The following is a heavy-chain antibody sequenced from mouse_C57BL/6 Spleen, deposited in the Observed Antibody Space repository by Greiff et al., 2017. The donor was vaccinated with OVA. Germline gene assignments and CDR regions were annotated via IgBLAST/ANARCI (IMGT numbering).Heavy chain of an antibody. V-gene: IGHV1-19*01. D-gene: IGHD2-4*01. CDR2: INPYNGGT. Sequence: EVQGVESGPVLVKPGASVKMSCKASGYTFTDYYMNWVKQSHGKSLEWIGVINPYNGGTSYNQKFKGKATLTVDKSSSTAYMELNSLTSEDSAVYYCARREYDYGFDYWGQGTTLTVSA. J-gene: IGHJ2*01. CDR3: ARREYDYGFDY. CDR1: GYTFTDYY.